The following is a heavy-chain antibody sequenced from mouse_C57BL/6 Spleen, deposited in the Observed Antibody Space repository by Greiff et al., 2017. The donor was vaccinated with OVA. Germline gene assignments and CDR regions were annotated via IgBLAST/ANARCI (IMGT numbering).Heavy chain of an antibody. D-gene: IGHD1-1*01. CDR2: INPNNGGT. CDR1: GYTFTDYN. J-gene: IGHJ1*03. V-gene: IGHV1-22*01. CDR3: ARGGYYYGSSYWYFDV. Sequence: VQLKQSGPELVKPGASVKMSCKASGYTFTDYNMHWVKQSHGKSLEWIGYINPNNGGTSYNQKFKGKATLTVNKSSSTAYMELRSLTSEDSAGYYCARGGYYYGSSYWYFDVWGTGTTVTVSS.